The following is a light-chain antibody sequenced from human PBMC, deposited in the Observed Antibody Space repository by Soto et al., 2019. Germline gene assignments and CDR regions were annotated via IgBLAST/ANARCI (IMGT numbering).Light chain of an antibody. J-gene: IGKJ5*01. Sequence: EIVLTQSPGTLSLSPGERATLSCRASQSVSSIYLAWYQQKPGQAPSLLIYATSSRATGIPDRFSGSGSGTEFSLTISRLEPEDFAVYYCQQYGSSPITFGQGTRLEIK. CDR2: ATS. CDR3: QQYGSSPIT. V-gene: IGKV3-20*01. CDR1: QSVSSIY.